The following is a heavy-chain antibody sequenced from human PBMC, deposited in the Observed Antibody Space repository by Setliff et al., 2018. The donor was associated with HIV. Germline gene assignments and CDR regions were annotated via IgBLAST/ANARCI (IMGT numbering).Heavy chain of an antibody. Sequence: SETLSLTCTVSGGFISSYYWSWIRQPPGKGLEWIGYIHYSGSTSYNPSLKSRVTISVDTSKNQFSLKLTSVTAADTAVYYCARGPAREGGYWGSDSQGYFQHWGQGTLVTVS. CDR3: ARGPAREGGYWGSDSQGYFQH. CDR1: GGFISSYY. CDR2: IHYSGST. V-gene: IGHV4-59*01. D-gene: IGHD3-22*01. J-gene: IGHJ1*01.